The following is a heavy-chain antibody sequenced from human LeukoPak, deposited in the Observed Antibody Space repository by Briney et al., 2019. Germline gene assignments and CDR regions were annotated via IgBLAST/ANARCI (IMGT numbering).Heavy chain of an antibody. Sequence: PGGSLRLSCAASGFTFSSYWMSWVRQAPGKGLEWVSAISGGGGTTFYADSVRGRFTISRDDSKNTLYLQMNSLRAEDTAIYYCAKGLVFSGWYYFDYWGQGTLVTVSS. J-gene: IGHJ4*02. CDR2: ISGGGGTT. CDR1: GFTFSSYW. V-gene: IGHV3-23*01. D-gene: IGHD6-19*01. CDR3: AKGLVFSGWYYFDY.